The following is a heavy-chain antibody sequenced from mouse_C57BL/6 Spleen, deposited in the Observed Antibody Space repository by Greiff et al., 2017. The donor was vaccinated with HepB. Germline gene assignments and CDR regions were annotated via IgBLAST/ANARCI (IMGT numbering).Heavy chain of an antibody. CDR3: AREDYSHWYFDV. D-gene: IGHD2-12*01. CDR1: GYTFTSYW. Sequence: QVQLQQSGAELVRPGSSVKLSCKASGYTFTSYWMHWVKQRPIQGLEWIGNIDPSDSETHYNQKFKDKATLTVDKSSSTAYMQLSSLTSEDSAVYYCAREDYSHWYFDVWGTGTTVTVSS. CDR2: IDPSDSET. V-gene: IGHV1-52*01. J-gene: IGHJ1*03.